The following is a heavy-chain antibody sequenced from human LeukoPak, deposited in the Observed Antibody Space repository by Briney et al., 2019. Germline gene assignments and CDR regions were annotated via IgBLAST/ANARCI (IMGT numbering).Heavy chain of an antibody. CDR1: GYTFTSYG. D-gene: IGHD6-13*01. CDR2: ISAYNGNT. Sequence: ASVKVSCKASGYTFTSYGISWVRQAPGQGLEWMGWISAYNGNTNYAQKLQGRVTMTTDTSTSTAYMEVRSLRSDDTAVYYCAREGWGIAAAGRDFDYWGQGTLVTVSS. CDR3: AREGWGIAAAGRDFDY. V-gene: IGHV1-18*01. J-gene: IGHJ4*02.